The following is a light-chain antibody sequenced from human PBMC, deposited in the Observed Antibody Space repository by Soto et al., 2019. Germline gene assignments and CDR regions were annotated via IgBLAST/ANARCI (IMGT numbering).Light chain of an antibody. Sequence: QSALTQPASVSGSPGQSITISCTGTSSDVGGYNYVSWHQQHPGKVPKLMIYEVSNRPSGVSNRFSGSKSGNTASLTISGLQAEDEADYYCSSFTSMSSLVFGGGTKRPS. CDR2: EVS. J-gene: IGLJ3*02. V-gene: IGLV2-14*01. CDR1: SSDVGGYNY. CDR3: SSFTSMSSLV.